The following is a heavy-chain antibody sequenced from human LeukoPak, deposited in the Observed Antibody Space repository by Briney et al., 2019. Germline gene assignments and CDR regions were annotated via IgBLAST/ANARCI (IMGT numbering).Heavy chain of an antibody. J-gene: IGHJ5*02. Sequence: GGSLRLSCAASGFTFSSYAMHWVRQAPGKGLEWVAVISYDGSNKYYADSVKGRFTISRDNSKNTLYLQMNSLRAEDTAVYYCAREQTTVTSYWFDPWGQGTLVTVSS. D-gene: IGHD4-17*01. V-gene: IGHV3-30-3*01. CDR3: AREQTTVTSYWFDP. CDR2: ISYDGSNK. CDR1: GFTFSSYA.